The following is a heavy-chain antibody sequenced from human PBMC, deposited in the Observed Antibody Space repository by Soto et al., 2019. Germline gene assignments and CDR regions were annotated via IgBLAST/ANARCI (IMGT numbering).Heavy chain of an antibody. CDR3: ARNRPEGTYCYYCMEG. V-gene: IGHV1-69*13. CDR2: IIPIFGTA. D-gene: IGHD6-6*01. Sequence: SVKVSCKASGGTFSSYAISWVRQAPGQGLEWMGGIIPIFGTANYAQKFQGRVTITADESTSTAYMELSSLRSEDTAVYYCARNRPEGTYCYYCMEGWGQGTTITVCS. CDR1: GGTFSSYA. J-gene: IGHJ6*02.